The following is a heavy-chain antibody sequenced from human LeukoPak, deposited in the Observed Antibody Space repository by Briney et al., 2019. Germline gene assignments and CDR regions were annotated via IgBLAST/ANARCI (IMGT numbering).Heavy chain of an antibody. CDR3: ATPALRGSWHY. CDR1: GGSISSREYY. J-gene: IGHJ4*02. CDR2: SYYSGNT. Sequence: PSETLSLTCTVSGGSISSREYYWGWIRQPPGEGLDWIGSSYYSGNTFYTPSFMSRVTISVDTSKTPLYLRLTSVTAADTAVYYCATPALRGSWHYWGQGTLVTVSS. V-gene: IGHV4-39*02. D-gene: IGHD2-2*01.